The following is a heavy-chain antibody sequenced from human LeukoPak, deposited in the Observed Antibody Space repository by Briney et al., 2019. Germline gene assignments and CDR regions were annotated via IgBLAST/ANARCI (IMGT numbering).Heavy chain of an antibody. D-gene: IGHD6-13*01. J-gene: IGHJ4*02. CDR2: IKHDGSEK. CDR3: ARAAWDSSSWYVGYFDY. V-gene: IGHV3-7*03. Sequence: GGSLRLSCAASGFSFSSYWMSWVRQAPGKGLEWVANIKHDGSEKYYVDSVKGRFTISGDNTKKSLYLQMNSLGAEDTAVYYCARAAWDSSSWYVGYFDYWGQGTLVTVSS. CDR1: GFSFSSYW.